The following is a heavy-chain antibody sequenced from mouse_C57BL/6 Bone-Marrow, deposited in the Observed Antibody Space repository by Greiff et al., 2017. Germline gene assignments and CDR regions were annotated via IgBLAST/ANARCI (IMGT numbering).Heavy chain of an antibody. Sequence: EVQLVESGEGLVKPGGSLKLSCAASGFTFSSYAMSWVRQTPEKRLEWVAYISSGGDYIYYADTVKGRFTISRDNARNTLYLQMSSLNAEDKAMYYCTREADYYGSSYGYCDVWGTGTTVTVSS. D-gene: IGHD1-1*01. J-gene: IGHJ1*03. CDR3: TREADYYGSSYGYCDV. CDR2: ISSGGDYI. V-gene: IGHV5-9-1*02. CDR1: GFTFSSYA.